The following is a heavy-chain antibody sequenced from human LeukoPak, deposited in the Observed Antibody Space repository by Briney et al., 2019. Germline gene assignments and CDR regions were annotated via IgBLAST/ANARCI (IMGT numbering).Heavy chain of an antibody. J-gene: IGHJ4*02. V-gene: IGHV3-74*01. CDR1: GFTFSSYW. CDR2: INTDGRST. Sequence: GGSLRLSCAASGFTFSSYWMHWVRQAPGKGLVWVSRINTDGRSTNYEDSVKGRFTISRDNSKNTLYLQMNSLRAEDTAVYYCARSGGPYYYGSGSYYNVAYWGQGTLVTVSS. D-gene: IGHD3-10*01. CDR3: ARSGGPYYYGSGSYYNVAY.